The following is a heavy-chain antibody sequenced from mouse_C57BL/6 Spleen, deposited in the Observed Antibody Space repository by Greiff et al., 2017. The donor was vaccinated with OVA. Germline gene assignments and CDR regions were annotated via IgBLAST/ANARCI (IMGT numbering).Heavy chain of an antibody. Sequence: VKLQESGPGLVAPSQSLSITCTVSGFSLTSYGLDWVRQPPGKGLEWLGVIWGGGSTNYNSALMSRLSISKDNSKSQVFLKMNSLQTDDTAMYYCASHYYGSSPYYAMDYWGQGTSVTVSS. D-gene: IGHD1-1*01. CDR1: GFSLTSYG. V-gene: IGHV2-9*01. J-gene: IGHJ4*01. CDR3: ASHYYGSSPYYAMDY. CDR2: IWGGGST.